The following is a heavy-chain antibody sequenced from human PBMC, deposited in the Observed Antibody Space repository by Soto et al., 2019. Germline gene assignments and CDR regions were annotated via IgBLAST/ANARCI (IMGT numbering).Heavy chain of an antibody. J-gene: IGHJ4*02. D-gene: IGHD3-22*01. CDR1: GYSFTGYY. Sequence: ASVKVSCKASGYSFTGYYMHWVRQAPGQGLEWMGWINPNSGGTNYAQKFQGRVTMTRDTSISTAYMELSRLRSDDTAVYYCARAGVYDSSGYYSYYFDYWGQGTLVTVSS. V-gene: IGHV1-2*02. CDR2: INPNSGGT. CDR3: ARAGVYDSSGYYSYYFDY.